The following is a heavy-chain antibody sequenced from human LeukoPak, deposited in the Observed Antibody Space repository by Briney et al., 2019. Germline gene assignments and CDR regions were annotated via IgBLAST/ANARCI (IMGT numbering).Heavy chain of an antibody. CDR3: ARAHRISYYDSSGYYYYYYGMDV. D-gene: IGHD3-22*01. J-gene: IGHJ6*02. CDR1: GFTFSSYG. V-gene: IGHV3-33*01. CDR2: IWYDGSNK. Sequence: GRSLRLSCAASGFTFSSYGMHWVRQAPGKGLEWVAVIWYDGSNKYYADSVKGRFTISRDNSKNTLYLQMNGLRAEDTAVYYCARAHRISYYDSSGYYYYYYGMDVWGQGTTVTVSS.